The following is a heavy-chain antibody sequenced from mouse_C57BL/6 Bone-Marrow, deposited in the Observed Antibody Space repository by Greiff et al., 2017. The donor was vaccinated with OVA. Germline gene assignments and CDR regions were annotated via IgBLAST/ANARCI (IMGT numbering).Heavy chain of an antibody. CDR1: GFTFSSYA. J-gene: IGHJ2*01. CDR3: ARDYSNYVFDY. V-gene: IGHV5-4*01. CDR2: ISDGGSYT. D-gene: IGHD2-5*01. Sequence: EVMLVESGGGLVKPGGSLKLSCAASGFTFSSYAMSWVRQTPEKRLEWVATISDGGSYTYYPDNVKGRFTISRDNAKNNLYLQMSHLKSEDTAMDYCARDYSNYVFDYWGQGTTLTVSS.